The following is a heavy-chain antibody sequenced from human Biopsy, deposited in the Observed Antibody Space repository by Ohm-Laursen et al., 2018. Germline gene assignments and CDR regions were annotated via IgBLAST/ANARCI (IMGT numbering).Heavy chain of an antibody. J-gene: IGHJ5*02. CDR3: ARTPRDSFWSGSYKRGLWFDP. Sequence: GTLSLTCRVSGGSIISYYWTWTRQPPGKGLEWIGHVYNGGITNYNPSIKSRVTISKDTSKNQYSLQVNSVTVADTAVYYCARTPRDSFWSGSYKRGLWFDPWGQGTLVIVSS. CDR1: GGSIISYY. V-gene: IGHV4-59*01. D-gene: IGHD3-3*01. CDR2: VYNGGIT.